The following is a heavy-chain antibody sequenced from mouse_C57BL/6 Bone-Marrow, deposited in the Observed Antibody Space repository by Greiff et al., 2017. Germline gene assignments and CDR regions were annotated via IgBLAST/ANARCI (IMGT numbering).Heavy chain of an antibody. CDR1: GFTFSDYY. V-gene: IGHV5-12*01. D-gene: IGHD4-1*01. CDR2: ISNGGGST. Sequence: EVKVVESGGGLVQPGGSLKLSCAASGFTFSDYYMYWVRQTPEKRLEWVAYISNGGGSTYYPDTVKGRFTISRDNAKNTRYLQMSRLKSEDTAMYYCARGGGTFAMDYWGQGTSVTVSS. CDR3: ARGGGTFAMDY. J-gene: IGHJ4*01.